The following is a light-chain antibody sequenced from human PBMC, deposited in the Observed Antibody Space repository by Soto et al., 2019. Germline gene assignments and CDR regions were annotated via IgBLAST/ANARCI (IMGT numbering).Light chain of an antibody. CDR3: QSYDSRLTDVV. V-gene: IGLV1-40*01. CDR1: SSNIGAGFA. J-gene: IGLJ2*01. Sequence: QSVLTQPPSVSGAPGKRVSISCTGSSSNIGAGFAVYWYQQLPGTAPKLLIYDNNNRPSGVPDRFSGSKSGTSASLAITGLQAEDEADYYCQSYDSRLTDVVFGGGTQLTVL. CDR2: DNN.